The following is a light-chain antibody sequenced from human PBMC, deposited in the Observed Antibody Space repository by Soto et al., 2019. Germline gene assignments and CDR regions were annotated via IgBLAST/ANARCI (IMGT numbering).Light chain of an antibody. J-gene: IGLJ1*01. Sequence: LTQPASVSGSPGQSITISCTGTSSDVGGYNYVSWYQQHPGKAPKLMIYDVSNRPSGVSNRFSGSKSGNTASLTTSGLQAEDEADYYCSSYTSSSTRVFGTGTKVTVL. CDR2: DVS. V-gene: IGLV2-14*01. CDR1: SSDVGGYNY. CDR3: SSYTSSSTRV.